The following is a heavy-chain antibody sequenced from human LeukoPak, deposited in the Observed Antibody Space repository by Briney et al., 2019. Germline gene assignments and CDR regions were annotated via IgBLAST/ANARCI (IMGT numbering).Heavy chain of an antibody. CDR1: GFTFSSYS. D-gene: IGHD5-12*01. CDR3: ASLPAEYSGYEQIDY. Sequence: GGSLRLSCAASGFTFSSYSMNWVRQAPGKGLEWVSSISSSSSYIYYADSVKGRFAISRDNAKNSLYLQMNSLRAEDTAVYYCASLPAEYSGYEQIDYWGQGTLVTVSS. V-gene: IGHV3-21*01. J-gene: IGHJ4*02. CDR2: ISSSSSYI.